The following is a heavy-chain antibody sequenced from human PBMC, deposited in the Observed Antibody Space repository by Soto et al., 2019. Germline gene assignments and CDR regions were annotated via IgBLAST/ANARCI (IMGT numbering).Heavy chain of an antibody. CDR2: ISYDGSNK. CDR3: AKETYSGPLDY. D-gene: IGHD2-15*01. V-gene: IGHV3-30*18. J-gene: IGHJ4*02. CDR1: GFTFSSYG. Sequence: QVQLVESGGGVVQPGRSLRLSCAASGFTFSSYGMHWARQAPGKGLEWVAVISYDGSNKYYADSVKGRFTISGDNSKNTLYLQMNSLRAEDTAVYYCAKETYSGPLDYWGQGTLVTVSS.